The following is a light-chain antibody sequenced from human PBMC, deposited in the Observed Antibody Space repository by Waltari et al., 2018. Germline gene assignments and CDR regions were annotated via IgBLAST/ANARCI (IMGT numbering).Light chain of an antibody. CDR3: SSYTGSGIV. CDR1: SSDVGRFDY. V-gene: IGLV2-8*01. Sequence: QSALTQPPSASGSPGQSVTLSCTGPSSDVGRFDYVSWYQQHPGQTPNLLIYNGRQRPSGVPDRFSGSKSGNTASLAVSGLQADDEADYYCSSYTGSGIVFGGGTKLTVL. J-gene: IGLJ2*01. CDR2: NGR.